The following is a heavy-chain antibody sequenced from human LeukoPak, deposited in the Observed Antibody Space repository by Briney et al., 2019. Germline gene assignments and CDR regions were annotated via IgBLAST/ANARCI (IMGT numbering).Heavy chain of an antibody. D-gene: IGHD4-17*01. CDR2: IYYSGST. CDR3: ARGYTVTTSDY. J-gene: IGHJ4*02. V-gene: IGHV4-59*12. Sequence: SETLSLTCTVSGGSISSYYWSWIRQPPGKGLEWIGYIYYSGSTNYNPSLKSRVTISVDTSKNQFSLKLSSVTAADTAVYYCARGYTVTTSDYWGQGSLVTVSS. CDR1: GGSISSYY.